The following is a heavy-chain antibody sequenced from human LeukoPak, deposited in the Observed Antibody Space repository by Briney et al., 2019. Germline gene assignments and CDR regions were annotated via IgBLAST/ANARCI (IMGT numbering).Heavy chain of an antibody. CDR2: ISGSGGST. D-gene: IGHD6-19*01. CDR3: AKIRERSSVAGRRFDY. V-gene: IGHV3-23*01. CDR1: GFTFSSYA. Sequence: GGSLRLSCAASGFTFSSYAMSWVRQAPGKGVGCVSAISGSGGSTYYADSVKGRFTISRDNSKNTLYLQMNSLRAEDTAVYYCAKIRERSSVAGRRFDYWGQGTLVTVSS. J-gene: IGHJ4*02.